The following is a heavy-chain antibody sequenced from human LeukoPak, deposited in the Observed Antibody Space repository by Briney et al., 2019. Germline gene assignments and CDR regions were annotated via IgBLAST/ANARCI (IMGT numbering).Heavy chain of an antibody. CDR2: IYYSGST. V-gene: IGHV4-39*07. CDR3: ARGVVAAPQTFDY. Sequence: SETLSLTCTVSRGSISSSSYYWGWIRQPPGKGLEWIGSIYYSGSTNYNPSLKSRVTISVDTSKNQFSLKLTSVTAADTAVYYCARGVVAAPQTFDYWGQGNLVTVSS. D-gene: IGHD2-15*01. CDR1: RGSISSSSYY. J-gene: IGHJ4*02.